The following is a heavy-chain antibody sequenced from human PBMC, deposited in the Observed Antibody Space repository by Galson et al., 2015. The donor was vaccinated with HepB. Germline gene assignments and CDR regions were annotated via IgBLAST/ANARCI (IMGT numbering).Heavy chain of an antibody. J-gene: IGHJ4*02. V-gene: IGHV3-23*01. CDR1: GFTFSSYA. D-gene: IGHD3-22*01. Sequence: SLRLSCAASGFTFSSYAMSWVRQAPGKGLEWVSAISGSGGSTYYADSVKGRFTISRDNSKNTLYLQMNSLRAEDTAVYYCAKDGGRMGDITMIVVVTFFDYWGQGTLVTVSS. CDR3: AKDGGRMGDITMIVVVTFFDY. CDR2: ISGSGGST.